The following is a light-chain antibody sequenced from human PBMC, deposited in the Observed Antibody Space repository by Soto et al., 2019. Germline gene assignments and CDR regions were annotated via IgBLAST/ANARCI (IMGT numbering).Light chain of an antibody. CDR2: DAS. CDR3: QQFDSVPCT. Sequence: IQMTQSPSSLSASVGDRVTITCQASQDIKNYLIWYQQKPGKAPKVLIYDASSLGTGVSSRFSGSGSGTHFTLTISSLQPEDIATYYCQQFDSVPCTFGQGTKLEIK. V-gene: IGKV1-33*01. J-gene: IGKJ2*02. CDR1: QDIKNY.